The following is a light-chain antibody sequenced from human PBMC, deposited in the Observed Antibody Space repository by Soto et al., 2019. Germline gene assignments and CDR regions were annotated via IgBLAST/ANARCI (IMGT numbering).Light chain of an antibody. J-gene: IGKJ1*01. CDR2: AAS. CDR3: QQSYITPRT. Sequence: DIQMTQSPSSLSASVGDRVTVTCRASQNINNFLSWHQQKPGKAPKLLIYAASSLESGVPSRFSGRGSGTEFTLTISSLQPEDFATYFCQQSYITPRTFGQGTKVDIK. CDR1: QNINNF. V-gene: IGKV1-39*01.